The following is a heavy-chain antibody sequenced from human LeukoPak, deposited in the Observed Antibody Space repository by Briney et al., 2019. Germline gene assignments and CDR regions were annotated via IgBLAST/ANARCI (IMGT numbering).Heavy chain of an antibody. CDR2: IYYSGST. D-gene: IGHD4-23*01. J-gene: IGHJ6*03. CDR1: NYSISSDYY. CDR3: ARGGGNLGYYYYMDV. Sequence: SETLSLTCTVSNYSISSDYYWGWLRQPPGKGLEWIGYIYYSGSTNYNPSLKSRVTISVDTSKNQFSLKLSSVTAADTAVYYCARGGGNLGYYYYMDVWGKGTTVTISS. V-gene: IGHV4-38-2*02.